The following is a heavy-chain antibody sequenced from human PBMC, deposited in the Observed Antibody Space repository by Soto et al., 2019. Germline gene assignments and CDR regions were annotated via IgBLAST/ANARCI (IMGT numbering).Heavy chain of an antibody. D-gene: IGHD3-10*01. CDR1: GGSINSYW. CDR2: VYSSGTT. CDR3: ARDIGSYAYGEGY. Sequence: QVQLQESGPGLVKPSETLSLTCSVSGGSINSYWWSWIRQPAGKGLEWIGRVYSSGTTDYNPSLNSRATLSGETSKNQFSLKLSSVTAADTAVYYCARDIGSYAYGEGYWGQGIQVTVSS. J-gene: IGHJ4*02. V-gene: IGHV4-4*07.